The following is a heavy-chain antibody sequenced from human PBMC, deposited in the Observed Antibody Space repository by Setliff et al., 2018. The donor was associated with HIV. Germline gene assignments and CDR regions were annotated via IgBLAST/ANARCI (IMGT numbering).Heavy chain of an antibody. V-gene: IGHV4-59*01. D-gene: IGHD6-19*01. CDR3: ARGRGFSSGSYTFDY. J-gene: IGHJ4*02. Sequence: SETLSLTCTVSGDSISGYYWSWVRRPPGQGLEWIGYIYSSGTTNYNPSLRSRLTISLDTSEKQFSLKLTSVTAADTAIYYCARGRGFSSGSYTFDYWGQGTLVTVSS. CDR2: IYSSGTT. CDR1: GDSISGYY.